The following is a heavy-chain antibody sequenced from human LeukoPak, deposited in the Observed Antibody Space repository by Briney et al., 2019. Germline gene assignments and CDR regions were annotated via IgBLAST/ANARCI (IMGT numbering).Heavy chain of an antibody. V-gene: IGHV3-48*03. CDR3: ARDWGLLWFGEFLNPFDY. CDR2: ISSSGSTI. Sequence: GGSLRLSCAASGFTFSSYEMNWVRQAPGKGLEWVSYISSSGSTIYYADSVKGRFTISRDNAKNSLYLQMNSLRAEDTAVYYCARDWGLLWFGEFLNPFDYWGQGTLVTVSS. CDR1: GFTFSSYE. D-gene: IGHD3-10*01. J-gene: IGHJ4*02.